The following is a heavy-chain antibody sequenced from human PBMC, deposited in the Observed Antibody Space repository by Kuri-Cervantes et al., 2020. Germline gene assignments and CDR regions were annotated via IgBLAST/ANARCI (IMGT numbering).Heavy chain of an antibody. CDR2: INHSGGT. V-gene: IGHV4-34*01. D-gene: IGHD2-2*01. CDR1: GGSFSDYY. CDR3: AREYCSSTSCYFYTWAIGDQGEPAFDP. J-gene: IGHJ5*02. Sequence: SETLSLSCDVYGGSFSDYYWSWICQPPGKGLEWIGEINHSGGTNYNPSLKSRVTISVDTSKNQFSLKLSSVTAADTAVYYCAREYCSSTSCYFYTWAIGDQGEPAFDPRGQGTLVTVSS.